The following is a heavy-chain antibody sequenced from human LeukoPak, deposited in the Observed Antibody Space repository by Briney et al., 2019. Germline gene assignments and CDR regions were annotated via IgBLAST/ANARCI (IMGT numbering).Heavy chain of an antibody. V-gene: IGHV4-31*03. CDR3: ARGVVVATIQGPGFFYDY. CDR2: IYYSGST. J-gene: IGHJ4*02. Sequence: SETLSLPCTVSGGSISSGGFYWSWLRQHPGKGLEWIGYIYYSGSTYYNPSLKSRVTISVDTSKNQFSLKLSSVTAADTAVYYCARGVVVATIQGPGFFYDYWGQGTLVTVSS. CDR1: GGSISSGGFY. D-gene: IGHD5-12*01.